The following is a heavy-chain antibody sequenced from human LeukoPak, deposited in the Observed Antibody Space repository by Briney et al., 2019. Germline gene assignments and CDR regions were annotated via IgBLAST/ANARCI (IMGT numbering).Heavy chain of an antibody. CDR2: INHSGST. J-gene: IGHJ3*02. D-gene: IGHD3-3*01. V-gene: IGHV4-34*01. CDR3: ARGLRFLDAFDI. Sequence: SETLSLTCAVYGGSFSGYYWSWIRQPPGKGLEWSGEINHSGSTNYNPSLKSRVTISVDTSKNQFSLKLSSVTAADPAVYYCARGLRFLDAFDIWGQGTMVTVSS. CDR1: GGSFSGYY.